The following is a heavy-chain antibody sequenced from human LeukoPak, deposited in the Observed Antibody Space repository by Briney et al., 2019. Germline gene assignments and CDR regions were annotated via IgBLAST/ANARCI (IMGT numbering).Heavy chain of an antibody. CDR2: ISAYNGNT. V-gene: IGHV1-18*01. J-gene: IGHJ3*02. CDR1: GYTFTSYG. CDR3: AWNVVVKQEGDAFDI. D-gene: IGHD2-21*01. Sequence: GASVKVSCKASGYTFTSYGISWVRQAPGPGLEWMGWISAYNGNTNYAQKLQGRVTMTTDTSTSTAYMELRSLRSDDTAVYYCAWNVVVKQEGDAFDIWGQGTMVTVSS.